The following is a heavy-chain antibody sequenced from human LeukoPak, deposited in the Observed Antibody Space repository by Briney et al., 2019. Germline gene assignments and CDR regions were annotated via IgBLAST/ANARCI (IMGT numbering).Heavy chain of an antibody. CDR3: ARGQQLAFDY. CDR2: INHSGST. CDR1: GGSFSGYY. J-gene: IGHJ4*02. Sequence: SETLSLACAVYGGSFSGYYWSWIRQPPGKGLEWIGEINHSGSTNYNPSLKSRVTISVDTSKNQFSLKLSSVTAADTAVYYCARGQQLAFDYWGQGTLVTVSS. D-gene: IGHD6-13*01. V-gene: IGHV4-34*01.